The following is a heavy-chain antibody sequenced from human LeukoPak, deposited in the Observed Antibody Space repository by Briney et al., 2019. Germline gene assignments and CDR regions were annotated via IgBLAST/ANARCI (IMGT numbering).Heavy chain of an antibody. J-gene: IGHJ4*02. CDR1: GFTFSSYS. CDR2: ISSSSSYI. V-gene: IGHV3-21*01. CDR3: ARDSVDTAMVNLWWHRPGPNRFDY. D-gene: IGHD5-18*01. Sequence: PGGSLRLSCAASGFTFSSYSMNWVRQAPGKGLEWVSSISSSSSYIYYADSVKGRFTISRDNAKNSLYLQMNSLRAEGTAVYYCARDSVDTAMVNLWWHRPGPNRFDYWGQGTLVTVSS.